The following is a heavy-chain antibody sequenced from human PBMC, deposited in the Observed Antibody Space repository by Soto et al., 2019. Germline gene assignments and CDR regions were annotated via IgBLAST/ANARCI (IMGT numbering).Heavy chain of an antibody. J-gene: IGHJ4*02. Sequence: QVQLQESGPGLVKPSQTLSLTCTVSGDSISSGGYCWSWIRQHPGKGLEWIGYISNSGNTYYNPSLKSRLTIPVDTSKNPFSLKLTSVTAAATAGYYCARDGGGGYYFDSSGYLDYWGQGTLVTVSS. CDR3: ARDGGGGYYFDSSGYLDY. CDR1: GDSISSGGYC. CDR2: ISNSGNT. V-gene: IGHV4-31*03. D-gene: IGHD3-22*01.